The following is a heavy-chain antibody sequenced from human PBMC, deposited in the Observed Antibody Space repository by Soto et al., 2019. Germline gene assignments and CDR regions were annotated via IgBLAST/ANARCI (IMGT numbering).Heavy chain of an antibody. Sequence: QVQLEQSGAEVKKPGSSVKVSCKASRGTFSTYAINWVRQAPGQGLEWMGGIIPTSGTTNYAHKFQVTVAITADESTSTAYIDLSTLSSADTAIYYWATEGTVVIVRPAPLVDYLGQGTLVTFSS. D-gene: IGHD3-16*02. CDR3: ATEGTVVIVRPAPLVDY. CDR2: IIPTSGTT. V-gene: IGHV1-69*01. CDR1: RGTFSTYA. J-gene: IGHJ4*02.